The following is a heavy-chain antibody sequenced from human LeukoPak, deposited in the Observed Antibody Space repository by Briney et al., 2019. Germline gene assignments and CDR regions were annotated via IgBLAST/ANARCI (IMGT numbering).Heavy chain of an antibody. CDR2: ISAYNGNT. CDR3: ARPNYYDSSGYIDAFDI. Sequence: ASVKVSCKASGYTFTSYGISWVRQAPGQGLEWMGWISAYNGNTNYAQKLQGRVTMTTDTSTSTAYMELRSLRSDDTAVYYCARPNYYDSSGYIDAFDIWGQGTMVTVSS. J-gene: IGHJ3*02. V-gene: IGHV1-18*01. CDR1: GYTFTSYG. D-gene: IGHD3-22*01.